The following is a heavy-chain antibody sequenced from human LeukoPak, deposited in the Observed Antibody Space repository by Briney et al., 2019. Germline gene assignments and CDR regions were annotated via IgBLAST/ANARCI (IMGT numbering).Heavy chain of an antibody. V-gene: IGHV3-30*02. J-gene: IGHJ4*02. CDR3: ARDSRRGGSMDY. D-gene: IGHD2/OR15-2a*01. Sequence: GGSLRLSCAASGFTFSSSGMHWVRQAPGKGLEWVTFIRYDGSNKYYADSVKGRFTISRDNSKNTLSLQMNSLRAEDTAVYYCARDSRRGGSMDYWGQGILVTVTS. CDR1: GFTFSSSG. CDR2: IRYDGSNK.